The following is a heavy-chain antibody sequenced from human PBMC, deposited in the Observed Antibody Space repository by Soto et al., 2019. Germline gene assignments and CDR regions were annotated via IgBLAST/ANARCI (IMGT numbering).Heavy chain of an antibody. CDR2: IIPIFGTE. Sequence: SVKVSCKASGGTFSSYAISWVRQAPGQGLEWMGGIIPIFGTENYAQKFQGRVTITADESTSTAYMELSSLRSEDTAVYYCARADTITIFGVVYYYYGMDVWGQGTTVTVSS. V-gene: IGHV1-69*13. J-gene: IGHJ6*02. CDR1: GGTFSSYA. CDR3: ARADTITIFGVVYYYYGMDV. D-gene: IGHD3-3*01.